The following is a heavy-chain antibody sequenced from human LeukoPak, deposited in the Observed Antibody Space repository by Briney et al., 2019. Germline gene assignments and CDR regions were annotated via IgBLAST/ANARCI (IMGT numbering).Heavy chain of an antibody. Sequence: SETLSLTCTVSGGSISSYYWSWIRQPPGKGLEWIGYIYYSGSTNYNPSLKSRVTISVDTSKNQFSLKLSSVTAADTAVYYCARTSLAAVVFDYWGQGTLVTVSS. J-gene: IGHJ4*02. D-gene: IGHD6-13*01. CDR1: GGSISSYY. CDR2: IYYSGST. V-gene: IGHV4-59*01. CDR3: ARTSLAAVVFDY.